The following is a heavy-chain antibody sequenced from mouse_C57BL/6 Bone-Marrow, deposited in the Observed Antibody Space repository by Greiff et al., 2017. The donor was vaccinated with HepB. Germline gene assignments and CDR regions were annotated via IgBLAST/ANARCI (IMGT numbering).Heavy chain of an antibody. Sequence: VQLQQSGAELVRPGASVTLSCKASGYTFTDYEMHWVKQTPVHGLEWIGAIDPETGGTAYNQKFKGKAILTADKSSSTAYMELRSLTSEDSAVYYCTRSTTVDLDYWGQGTTLTVSS. D-gene: IGHD1-1*01. CDR2: IDPETGGT. J-gene: IGHJ2*01. CDR1: GYTFTDYE. CDR3: TRSTTVDLDY. V-gene: IGHV1-15*01.